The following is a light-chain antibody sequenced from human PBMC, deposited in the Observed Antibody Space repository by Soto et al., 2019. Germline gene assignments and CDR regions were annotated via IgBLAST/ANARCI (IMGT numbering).Light chain of an antibody. CDR2: GAS. J-gene: IGKJ1*01. CDR1: QGVSSN. Sequence: EIVMTQSPATLSVSPGERATLSCRASQGVSSNLAWYQHKPGQARRLLIYGASTRATGIPARFSGSGSGTEFTLTISSLQSEDFAVYYCQQYNNGWTFGQGTKVDI. CDR3: QQYNNGWT. V-gene: IGKV3-15*01.